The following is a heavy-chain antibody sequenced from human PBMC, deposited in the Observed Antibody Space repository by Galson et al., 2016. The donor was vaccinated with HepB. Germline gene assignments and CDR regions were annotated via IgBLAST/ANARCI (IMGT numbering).Heavy chain of an antibody. Sequence: TLSLTCAVSGGSISSNNWWSWVRQPPGKGLEWIGEIYHAGSTNYNPSLKSRVTASVDKSKNQFSLTLTSVTAADTAVYYCARRPVYDGNDYYYRGFDSWGQGTLVTVSS. CDR3: ARRPVYDGNDYYYRGFDS. D-gene: IGHD3-22*01. V-gene: IGHV4-4*02. CDR1: GGSISSNNW. J-gene: IGHJ4*02. CDR2: IYHAGST.